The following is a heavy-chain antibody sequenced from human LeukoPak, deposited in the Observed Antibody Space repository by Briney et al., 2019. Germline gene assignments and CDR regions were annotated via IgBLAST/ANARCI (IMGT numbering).Heavy chain of an antibody. CDR1: GFTVSSNY. V-gene: IGHV3-53*01. CDR3: ARVLVNWGLSFDH. Sequence: PGGSLRLSCAASGFTVSSNYMSRVRQAPGKGLEWVSVIYTGGSTYYADSVKGRFTISRDNSKNTMYLQMNSLRAEDTAVHYCARVLVNWGLSFDHWGQGTLVTVSS. CDR2: IYTGGST. D-gene: IGHD7-27*01. J-gene: IGHJ4*02.